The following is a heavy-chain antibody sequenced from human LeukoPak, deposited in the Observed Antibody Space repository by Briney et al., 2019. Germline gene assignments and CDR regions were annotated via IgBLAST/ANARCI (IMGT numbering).Heavy chain of an antibody. D-gene: IGHD4-17*01. J-gene: IGHJ4*02. CDR3: AKDDESNDYGDYGDY. V-gene: IGHV3-23*01. Sequence: GGSLRLSCAASGFTFANFGMAWVRQAPGKGLEWVSAISGSGGSTYYADSVKGRFTISRDNSKNTLYLQMNSLRAEDTAVYYCAKDDESNDYGDYGDYWGQGTLVTVSS. CDR1: GFTFANFG. CDR2: ISGSGGST.